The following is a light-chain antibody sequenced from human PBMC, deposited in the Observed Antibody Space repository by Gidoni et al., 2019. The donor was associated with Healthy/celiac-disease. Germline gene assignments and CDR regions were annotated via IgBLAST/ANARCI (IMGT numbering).Light chain of an antibody. J-gene: IGKJ1*01. CDR1: QSVSSSY. CDR2: GAS. Sequence: EIVLTPSPGTLSLSPGDTATLSCRASQSVSSSYLAWYQQKPGQAPRPLIYGASSRATGIQERLSGSGSGTDFTLTISRLEPEDFAVYYCQQYGSSLTWTFGQGTKVEIK. V-gene: IGKV3-20*01. CDR3: QQYGSSLTWT.